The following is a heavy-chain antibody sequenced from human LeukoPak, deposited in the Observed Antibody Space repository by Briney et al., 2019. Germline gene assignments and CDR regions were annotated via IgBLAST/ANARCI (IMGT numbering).Heavy chain of an antibody. J-gene: IGHJ4*02. Sequence: SETLSLTCTVSGVSISSSSYYWGWIRQPPGTGLEWIGSIYSGGNTYYNPSLKSRVTMSVDTSKNQFSLKLSSVTAADTALYYCARQSNGYFDYWGQGTLVTVSS. D-gene: IGHD2-15*01. CDR3: ARQSNGYFDY. V-gene: IGHV4-39*01. CDR1: GVSISSSSYY. CDR2: IYSGGNT.